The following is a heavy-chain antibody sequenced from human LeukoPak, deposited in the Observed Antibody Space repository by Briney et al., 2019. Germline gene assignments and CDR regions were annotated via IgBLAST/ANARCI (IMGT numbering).Heavy chain of an antibody. V-gene: IGHV3-7*03. CDR1: GFTFSSYW. J-gene: IGHJ6*02. CDR3: ARDGKLQYQYYYYYYGMDV. Sequence: GGSLRLSCAASGFTFSSYWMSWVRQAPGEGLEWVAKINQDGTEKAYVDSVRGRFTISRDNAKNSLFLQMNSLRAEDTAVYYCARDGKLQYQYYYYYYGMDVWGQGTTVTVSS. CDR2: INQDGTEK. D-gene: IGHD4-11*01.